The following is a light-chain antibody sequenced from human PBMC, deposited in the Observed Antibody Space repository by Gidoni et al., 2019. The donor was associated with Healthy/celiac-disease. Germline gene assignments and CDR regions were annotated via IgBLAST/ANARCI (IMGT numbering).Light chain of an antibody. V-gene: IGLV5-45*01. Sequence: AVLTQPASLSASPGASASLTCTLRSGINVGTYRIYWYQQKPGSPPQYLLRYKSDSDKQQGSGVPSRFSGSKDASANAGILLISGLQSEDEADDYCMIWHSSAVVFGGGTKLTVL. CDR3: MIWHSSAVV. CDR2: YKSDSDK. CDR1: SGINVGTYR. J-gene: IGLJ2*01.